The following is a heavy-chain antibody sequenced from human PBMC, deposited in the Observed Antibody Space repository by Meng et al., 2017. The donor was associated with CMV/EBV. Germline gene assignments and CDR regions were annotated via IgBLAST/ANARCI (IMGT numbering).Heavy chain of an antibody. D-gene: IGHD3-10*01. CDR2: INHSGST. J-gene: IGHJ6*02. CDR1: GGSFSGYY. V-gene: IGHV4-34*01. Sequence: SETLSLTCAVYGGSFSGYYWSWIRQPPGKGLEWFGEINHSGSTNYNPSLKSRVTISVDTSKNQFSLKLSSVTAADTAVYYCASFGRRGYYYYGMDVWGQGTTVTVSS. CDR3: ASFGRRGYYYYGMDV.